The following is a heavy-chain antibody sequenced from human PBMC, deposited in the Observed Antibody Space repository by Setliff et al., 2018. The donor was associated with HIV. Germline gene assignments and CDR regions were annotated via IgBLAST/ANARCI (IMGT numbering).Heavy chain of an antibody. CDR2: INTNTGNP. CDR3: ARGCNGGNCYHGSGWFDP. Sequence: ASVKVSCKASGYTFTNYAINWVRQAPGQGLEWMGWINTNTGNPTYAQGFTGRFVFSLDTSVSTAYLQISSLKAEHTAMYYCARGCNGGNCYHGSGWFDPWGQGTLVTVSS. D-gene: IGHD2-15*01. V-gene: IGHV7-4-1*02. J-gene: IGHJ5*02. CDR1: GYTFTNYA.